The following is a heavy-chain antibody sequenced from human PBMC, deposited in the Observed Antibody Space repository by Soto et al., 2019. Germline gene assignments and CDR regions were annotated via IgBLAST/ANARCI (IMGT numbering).Heavy chain of an antibody. CDR2: IYPGDSDT. J-gene: IGHJ6*02. CDR3: ATIHYDFCSGYYMGTRLEMDV. D-gene: IGHD3-3*01. V-gene: IGHV5-51*01. Sequence: EVQLVQSGAEVKKPGESLKISCKGSGYSFTSYWIGWVRQMPGKGLEWMGIIYPGDSDTRYSPSFQGQVTISADKSISTAYLQWSSLKASDTAMYYCATIHYDFCSGYYMGTRLEMDVWGQGTTVTVSS. CDR1: GYSFTSYW.